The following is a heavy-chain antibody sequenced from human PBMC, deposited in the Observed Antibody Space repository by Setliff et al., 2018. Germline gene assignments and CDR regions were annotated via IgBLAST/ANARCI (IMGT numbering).Heavy chain of an antibody. D-gene: IGHD3-3*01. J-gene: IGHJ4*02. CDR2: INHGRTT. V-gene: IGHV4-34*01. CDR3: ARGRGTPSYNFWIFDF. Sequence: SETLSPTCAVYGGSFSDYFWSWIRQPPGKGLEWISEINHGRTTNFNPSLKSRVTISVDTSKNQFSLTLSSVTAADTAVYYCARGRGTPSYNFWIFDFWSQGTLVTVSS. CDR1: GGSFSDYF.